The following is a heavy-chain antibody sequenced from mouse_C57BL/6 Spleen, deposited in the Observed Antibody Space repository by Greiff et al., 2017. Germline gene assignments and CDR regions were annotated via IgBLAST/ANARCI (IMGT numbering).Heavy chain of an antibody. CDR1: GYTFTSYW. V-gene: IGHV1-55*01. Sequence: VKLQQPGAELVKPGASVKMSCKASGYTFTSYWITWVKQRPGQGLEWIGDIYPGSGSTNYNEKFKSKATLTVDTSSSTAYMQLSSLTSEDSAVYYCARDDYDVYAMDYWGQGTSVTVSS. CDR3: ARDDYDVYAMDY. CDR2: IYPGSGST. J-gene: IGHJ4*01. D-gene: IGHD2-4*01.